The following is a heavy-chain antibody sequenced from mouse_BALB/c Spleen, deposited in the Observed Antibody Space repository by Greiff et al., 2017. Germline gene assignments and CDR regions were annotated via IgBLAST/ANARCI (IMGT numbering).Heavy chain of an antibody. CDR1: GFTFSSYT. Sequence: EVQGVESGGGLVKPGGSLKLSCAASGFTFSSYTMSWVRQTPEKRLEWVATISSGGSYTYYPDSVKGRFTISRDNAKNTLYLQMSSLKSEDTAMYYCTRDKASSYANAMDYWGQGTSVTVSS. J-gene: IGHJ4*01. CDR2: ISSGGSYT. D-gene: IGHD6-1*01. CDR3: TRDKASSYANAMDY. V-gene: IGHV5-6-4*01.